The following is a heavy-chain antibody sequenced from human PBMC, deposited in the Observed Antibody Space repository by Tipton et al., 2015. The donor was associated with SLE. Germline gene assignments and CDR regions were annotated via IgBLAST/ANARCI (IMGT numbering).Heavy chain of an antibody. D-gene: IGHD2-15*01. J-gene: IGHJ5*02. Sequence: TLSLTCAVSGGSISSSSYFWGWIRQPPGKGLEWIGSIFYSGSTYYKPSLKSRVTISIDTSKNQFSLKLSSVTAADTAVYYCAVGYCSGGSCYSGGWFDPWGQGTLVTVSS. CDR2: IFYSGST. V-gene: IGHV4-39*07. CDR3: AVGYCSGGSCYSGGWFDP. CDR1: GGSISSSSYF.